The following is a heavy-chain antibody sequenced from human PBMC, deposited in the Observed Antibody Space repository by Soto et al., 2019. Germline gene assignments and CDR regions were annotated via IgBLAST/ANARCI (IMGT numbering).Heavy chain of an antibody. V-gene: IGHV4-30-4*01. J-gene: IGHJ4*02. CDR3: ARNDYGDQKPPFPDY. CDR2: IYYSGST. D-gene: IGHD4-17*01. Sequence: QVQLQESGPGLVKPSQTLSLTCTVSGGSISSGDYYWSWIRQPPGKGLEWIGYIYYSGSTSYNPSLKSRVTISVDTSKNQFSLKLSSVTAADTAVYYCARNDYGDQKPPFPDYWGQGTLVTVSS. CDR1: GGSISSGDYY.